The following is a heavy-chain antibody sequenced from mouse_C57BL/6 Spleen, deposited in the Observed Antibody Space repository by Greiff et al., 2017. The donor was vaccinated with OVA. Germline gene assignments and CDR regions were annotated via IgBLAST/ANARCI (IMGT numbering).Heavy chain of an antibody. CDR3: ARGGYYDYAMDY. CDR1: GYTFTSYW. J-gene: IGHJ4*01. V-gene: IGHV1-64*01. CDR2: IHPNSGST. Sequence: QVQLQQSGAELVKPGASVKLSCKASGYTFTSYWMHWVKQRPGQGLEWIGMIHPNSGSTNYNEKFKSKATLTVDKSSSTAYMQLSSLTSEDSAVYYCARGGYYDYAMDYWGKGTSVTVSS. D-gene: IGHD1-1*01.